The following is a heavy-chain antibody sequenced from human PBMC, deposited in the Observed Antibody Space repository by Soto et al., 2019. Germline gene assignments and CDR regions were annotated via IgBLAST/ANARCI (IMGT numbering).Heavy chain of an antibody. CDR1: GFTFDTHT. V-gene: IGHV3-23*01. CDR2: LSGSGDRT. J-gene: IGHJ4*02. CDR3: ARYKVGATSNFDY. Sequence: PWGSLRLSCAASGFTFDTHTLSWVRQTPGKGLEWVSSLSGSGDRTFYAGSVEGRFTISRDNSKNTLYLQMNSLRAEDTAVYYCARYKVGATSNFDYWGQGTLVTVSS. D-gene: IGHD1-26*01.